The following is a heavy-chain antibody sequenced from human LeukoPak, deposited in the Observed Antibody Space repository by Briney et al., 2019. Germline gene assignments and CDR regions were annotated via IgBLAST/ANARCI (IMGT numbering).Heavy chain of an antibody. CDR2: MSYGGQNE. D-gene: IGHD3-22*01. Sequence: GGSLRLSCAASGLTFSGYDMHWVRQAPGKGPEWVAVMSYGGQNERYADSVKGRFTISRDNSKNTLYLQMNSLRAEDTAVYYCAKAFPLDSSGYYVGYFDYWGQGTLVTVSS. J-gene: IGHJ4*02. CDR1: GLTFSGYD. CDR3: AKAFPLDSSGYYVGYFDY. V-gene: IGHV3-30*18.